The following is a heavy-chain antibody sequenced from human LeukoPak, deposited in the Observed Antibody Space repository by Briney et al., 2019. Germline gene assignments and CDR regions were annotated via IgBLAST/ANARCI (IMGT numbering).Heavy chain of an antibody. CDR3: AKDGARGYFDY. J-gene: IGHJ4*02. D-gene: IGHD1-26*01. Sequence: GGSLRLSCAASGFTFSSYGMHWVRQAPGKGLEWVAVISYDGSNKYYADSVKGRFTISRDNSKSTLYLQMNSLRAEDTAVYYCAKDGARGYFDYWGQGTLVTVSS. V-gene: IGHV3-30*18. CDR2: ISYDGSNK. CDR1: GFTFSSYG.